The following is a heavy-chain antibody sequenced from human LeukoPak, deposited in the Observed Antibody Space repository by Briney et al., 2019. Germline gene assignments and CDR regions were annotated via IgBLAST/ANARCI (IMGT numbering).Heavy chain of an antibody. CDR2: IYYSGST. V-gene: IGHV4-30-4*01. CDR1: GGSISSGDYY. Sequence: SGTLSLTCTVSGGSISSGDYYWSWIRQPPGKGLEWIGYIYYSGSTYYNPSLKSRVTISVDTSKNQFSLKLSSVTAADTAVYYCASLARGYCSGGSCYYFDYWGQGTLVTVSS. CDR3: ASLARGYCSGGSCYYFDY. J-gene: IGHJ4*02. D-gene: IGHD2-15*01.